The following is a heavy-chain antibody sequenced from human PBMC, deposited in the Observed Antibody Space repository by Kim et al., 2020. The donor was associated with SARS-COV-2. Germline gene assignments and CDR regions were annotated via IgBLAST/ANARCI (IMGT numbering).Heavy chain of an antibody. J-gene: IGHJ4*02. CDR2: IWYDGSNK. V-gene: IGHV3-33*01. D-gene: IGHD1-26*01. CDR1: GFTFSSYG. CDR3: ARDFGRPSSGSYFY. Sequence: GGSLRLSCAASGFTFSSYGMHWVRQAPGKGLEWVAVIWYDGSNKYYADSVKGRFTISRDNSKNTLYLQMYSLRAEDTAVYYCARDFGRPSSGSYFYWGQGTLVTVSS.